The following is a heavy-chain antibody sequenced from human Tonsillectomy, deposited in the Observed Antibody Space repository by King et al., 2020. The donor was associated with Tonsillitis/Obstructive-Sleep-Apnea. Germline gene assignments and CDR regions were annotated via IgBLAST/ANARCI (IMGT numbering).Heavy chain of an antibody. V-gene: IGHV1-18*01. D-gene: IGHD3-3*01. J-gene: IGHJ4*02. CDR1: GYTFTSYG. Sequence: VQLVESGAEVKKPGASVKVSCKASGYTFTSYGISWVRQAPGQGLECMGWISAYNGNTNYAQKLQGRVTMTTDTSTSTAYMGLRSLRSDDTAVYYCARPYYDFWSGYYTGGGDYYHFDYWGQGTLVTVSS. CDR2: ISAYNGNT. CDR3: ARPYYDFWSGYYTGGGDYYHFDY.